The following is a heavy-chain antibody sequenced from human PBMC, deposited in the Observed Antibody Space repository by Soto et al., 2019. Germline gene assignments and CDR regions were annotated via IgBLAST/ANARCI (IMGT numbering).Heavy chain of an antibody. CDR3: ARVGAQQWPYYFDY. CDR2: ISSSSSYT. V-gene: IGHV3-11*06. CDR1: GFTFSDYY. J-gene: IGHJ4*02. Sequence: XGSLRLSCAASGFTFSDYYMSWIRQAPGKGLEWVSYISSSSSYTNYADSVKGRFTISRDNAKNSLYLQMNSLRAEDTAVYYCARVGAQQWPYYFDYWGQGTLVTVSS. D-gene: IGHD6-19*01.